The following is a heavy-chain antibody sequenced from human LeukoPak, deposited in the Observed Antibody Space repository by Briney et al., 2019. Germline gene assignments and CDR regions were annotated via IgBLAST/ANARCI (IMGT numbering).Heavy chain of an antibody. CDR1: GFTFSNYA. V-gene: IGHV3-23*01. CDR2: ISGSGAGT. Sequence: GGSLRLSCAASGFTFSNYAMSWVRQAPGKGLEWVSRISGSGAGTYYADPVKGRFTISRDNSKNTLYLQMNSLRADDTAVYYYAKDPNLYCGGDCYFDYWGQGTLVTVSS. CDR3: AKDPNLYCGGDCYFDY. D-gene: IGHD2-21*02. J-gene: IGHJ4*02.